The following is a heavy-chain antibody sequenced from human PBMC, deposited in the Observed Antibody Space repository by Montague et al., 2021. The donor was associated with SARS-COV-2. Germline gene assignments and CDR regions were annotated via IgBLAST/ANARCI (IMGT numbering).Heavy chain of an antibody. Sequence: SETLSLTCKVSGDSITTTTYYWVWIRQPPGKGLEWIGSINYSGSTFYNPSLKSRLSMSMDTSTNQLSLRLTSMTAADTAIYYCVRRGGTYYYGSGSFDPWGQGTLVAVSS. V-gene: IGHV4-39*01. CDR2: INYSGST. J-gene: IGHJ5*02. D-gene: IGHD3-10*01. CDR3: VRRGGTYYYGSGSFDP. CDR1: GDSITTTTYY.